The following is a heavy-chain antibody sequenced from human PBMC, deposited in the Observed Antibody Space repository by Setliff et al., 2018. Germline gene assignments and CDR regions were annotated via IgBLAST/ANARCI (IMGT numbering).Heavy chain of an antibody. D-gene: IGHD3-10*01. CDR1: GFTFSRYW. CDR2: IKQDGSEK. CDR3: ARVGVLWFGELLGAFDI. V-gene: IGHV3-7*01. Sequence: GGSLRLSCAASGFTFSRYWMSWVRQAPGKGLEWVANIKQDGSEKYYVDSVKGRFTISRDNAKNSLYLQMNSLRAEDTAVYYCARVGVLWFGELLGAFDIWGQGTMVTVSS. J-gene: IGHJ3*02.